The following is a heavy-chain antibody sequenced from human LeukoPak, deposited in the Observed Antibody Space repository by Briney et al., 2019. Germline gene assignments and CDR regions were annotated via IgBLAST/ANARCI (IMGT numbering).Heavy chain of an antibody. D-gene: IGHD3-22*01. CDR2: INHSGST. CDR3: ARGRPYYYDSSFSYYFDY. Sequence: KPSETLSLTCAVYGVSFSGYYWSWIRQPPGKGLEWIGEINHSGSTNYNPSLKSRVTISVDTSKNQFSLKLRSVTAADTAVYYCARGRPYYYDSSFSYYFDYWGQGTLVTVSS. CDR1: GVSFSGYY. V-gene: IGHV4-34*01. J-gene: IGHJ4*02.